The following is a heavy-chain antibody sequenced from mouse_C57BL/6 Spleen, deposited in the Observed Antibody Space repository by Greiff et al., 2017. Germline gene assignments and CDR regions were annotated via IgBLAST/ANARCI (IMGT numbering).Heavy chain of an antibody. CDR2: IYPGSGST. J-gene: IGHJ3*01. CDR3: ASWSYGSIVFAY. D-gene: IGHD1-1*01. CDR1: GYTFTSYW. Sequence: QVQLQQPGAELVKPGASVKMSCKASGYTFTSYWITWVKQRPGQGLEWIGDIYPGSGSTNYNEKFKSKATLTVDTSSSTAYMQLSSLTSEDSAVYYGASWSYGSIVFAYWGQGTLVTVSA. V-gene: IGHV1-55*01.